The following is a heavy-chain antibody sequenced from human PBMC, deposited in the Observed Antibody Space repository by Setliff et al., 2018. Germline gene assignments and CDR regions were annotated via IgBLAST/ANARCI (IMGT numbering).Heavy chain of an antibody. Sequence: ASVKVSCKASGYTFTNYAMNWVRQAPGQRPEWMGWINTKTGIPAYAQGFIGRFVFSFDTSVNTAYLHITTLKPEDTATYYCARARRGCSGTSCFSDLDYWGQGTLVTVSS. CDR1: GYTFTNYA. CDR2: INTKTGIP. J-gene: IGHJ4*02. V-gene: IGHV7-4-1*02. D-gene: IGHD2-2*01. CDR3: ARARRGCSGTSCFSDLDY.